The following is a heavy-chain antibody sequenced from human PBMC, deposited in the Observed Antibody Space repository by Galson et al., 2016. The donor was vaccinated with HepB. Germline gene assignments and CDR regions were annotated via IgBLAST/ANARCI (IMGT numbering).Heavy chain of an antibody. V-gene: IGHV3-30*03. Sequence: SLRLSCAASGFTFSNYGMHWVRQAPGKGLEWVTLISSDGRNVYYADSVKGRFTISRDNAKNSLYLQMNSLRAEDTAVYYCVRLPDCWGQGTLVTVSS. CDR1: GFTFSNYG. CDR3: VRLPDC. CDR2: ISSDGRNV. J-gene: IGHJ4*02.